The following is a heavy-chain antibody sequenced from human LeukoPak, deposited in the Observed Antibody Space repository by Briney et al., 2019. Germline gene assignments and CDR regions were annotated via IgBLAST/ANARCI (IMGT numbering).Heavy chain of an antibody. Sequence: GGSLRLSCAASGFTFSTNSMSWVRQAPGKGLEWVSILGGSGATTYYADSVRGRFTISRDNSKNMLYLQMNSLRAEDTAVYYCAKERLTTTAFDIWGQGTKVTVSS. V-gene: IGHV3-23*01. CDR3: AKERLTTTAFDI. CDR2: LGGSGATT. J-gene: IGHJ3*02. CDR1: GFTFSTNS. D-gene: IGHD4-11*01.